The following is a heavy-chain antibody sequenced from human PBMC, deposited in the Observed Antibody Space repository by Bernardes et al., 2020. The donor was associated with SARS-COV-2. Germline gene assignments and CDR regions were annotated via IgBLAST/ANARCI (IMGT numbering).Heavy chain of an antibody. V-gene: IGHV4-4*07. CDR1: GGSINNYY. J-gene: IGHJ4*02. Sequence: SETLSLTCSVSGGSINNYYWSWIRQPAGRGLEWIGRISTSGSTNINTSLWSRVMMSVDTSNNQFSLKVTSVTAADTALYYCARGLLMEEGLDSWGQGTQVTVSS. CDR3: ARGLLMEEGLDS. CDR2: ISTSGST. D-gene: IGHD2-8*01.